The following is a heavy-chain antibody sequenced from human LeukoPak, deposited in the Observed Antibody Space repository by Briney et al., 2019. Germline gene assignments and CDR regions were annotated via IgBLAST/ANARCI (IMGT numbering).Heavy chain of an antibody. Sequence: GGSLRLSGAASGFTFSNAWLSWVCRAPGKGLECVGRIKSKTDGGTTDYAAPVKGRFTISRDDSKNTLYLQMNSLKTEDTAVYYCTTGLGIVGAPDYLGQGTLVTVSS. CDR2: IKSKTDGGTT. CDR1: GFTFSNAW. CDR3: TTGLGIVGAPDY. J-gene: IGHJ4*02. V-gene: IGHV3-15*01. D-gene: IGHD1-26*01.